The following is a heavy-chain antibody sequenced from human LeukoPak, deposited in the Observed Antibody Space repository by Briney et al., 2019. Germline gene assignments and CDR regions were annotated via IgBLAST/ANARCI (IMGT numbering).Heavy chain of an antibody. Sequence: SVKVSCKASGGTFSSYAISWVRQAPGQGLEWMGRIIPILGIANYAQKFQGRATITADKSTSTAYMELSSLRSEDTAVYYCATTPSTDCSSTSCYGFDYWGQGTLVTVSS. V-gene: IGHV1-69*04. J-gene: IGHJ4*02. CDR1: GGTFSSYA. D-gene: IGHD2-2*01. CDR2: IIPILGIA. CDR3: ATTPSTDCSSTSCYGFDY.